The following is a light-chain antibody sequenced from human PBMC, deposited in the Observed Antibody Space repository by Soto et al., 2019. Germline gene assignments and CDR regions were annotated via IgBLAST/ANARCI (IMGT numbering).Light chain of an antibody. CDR2: EVS. J-gene: IGLJ1*01. V-gene: IGLV2-14*01. Sequence: QSVLTQPASVSGSPGQSITISCTGTSSDVGGYNYVSWYQQHPGKAPKVIIYEVSNRPSGVSNRFSGSKSGNTASLTISGLQAEDEADYYCSSYTSSGTYAFGTGTKLTVL. CDR3: SSYTSSGTYA. CDR1: SSDVGGYNY.